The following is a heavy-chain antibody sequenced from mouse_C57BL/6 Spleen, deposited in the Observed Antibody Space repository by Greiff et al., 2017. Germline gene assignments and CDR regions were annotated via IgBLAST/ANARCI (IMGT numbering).Heavy chain of an antibody. Sequence: VQLQQSGPVLVKPGASVKMSCKASGYTFTDYYMNWVKQSHGKSLEWIGVINPYNGGTSYNQKFKGKATLTVDKSSSTAYMELNSLTSEDSAVYYCARWEAGTGYAMDYWGQGTSVTVSS. CDR2: INPYNGGT. CDR1: GYTFTDYY. D-gene: IGHD4-1*01. V-gene: IGHV1-19*01. J-gene: IGHJ4*01. CDR3: ARWEAGTGYAMDY.